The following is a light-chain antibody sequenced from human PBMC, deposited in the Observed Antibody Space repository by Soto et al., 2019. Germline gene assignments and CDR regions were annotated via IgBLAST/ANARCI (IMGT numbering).Light chain of an antibody. CDR3: SSYTSSITPYV. J-gene: IGLJ1*01. CDR2: GVS. Sequence: QSVLTQPASVSGSPGQSITISCTGTITDIGAYNYVSWYQQHPGKAPKLLIYGVSSRPSGVSNRFSGSKSGNAAYLTISGLQADDEAEYYCSSYTSSITPYVFGTGNKVTVL. CDR1: ITDIGAYNY. V-gene: IGLV2-14*01.